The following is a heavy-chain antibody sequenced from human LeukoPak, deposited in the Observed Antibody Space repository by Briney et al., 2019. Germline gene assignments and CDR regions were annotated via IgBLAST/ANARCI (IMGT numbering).Heavy chain of an antibody. CDR3: AKDRSLDGGNSNGYFDY. J-gene: IGHJ4*02. CDR2: ISGSGDRT. D-gene: IGHD4-23*01. Sequence: GGSLRLSCAASGFTFGSYAMSWVRQAPGKGLEWVSGISGSGDRTYYADSVKGRFTISRDSSKNTLYVQMNSLRVEDTAVYYCAKDRSLDGGNSNGYFDYWGQGTLVTVSS. CDR1: GFTFGSYA. V-gene: IGHV3-23*01.